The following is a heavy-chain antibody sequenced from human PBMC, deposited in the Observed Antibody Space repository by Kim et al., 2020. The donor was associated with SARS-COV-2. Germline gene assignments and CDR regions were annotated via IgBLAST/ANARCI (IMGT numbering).Heavy chain of an antibody. V-gene: IGHV4-59*13. D-gene: IGHD6-13*01. Sequence: SETLSLTCTVSGGSISSYYWSWIRQPPGKGLEWIGYIYYSGSTNYNPSLKSRVTISVDTSKNQFSLKLSSVTAADTAVYYCARGSSWYFSRFFDYWGQGTLVTVSS. CDR3: ARGSSWYFSRFFDY. J-gene: IGHJ4*02. CDR2: IYYSGST. CDR1: GGSISSYY.